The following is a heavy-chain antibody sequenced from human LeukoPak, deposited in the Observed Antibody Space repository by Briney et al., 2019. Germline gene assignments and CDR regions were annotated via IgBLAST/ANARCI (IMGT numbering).Heavy chain of an antibody. J-gene: IGHJ4*02. CDR3: AGLVGRYSSGLYYYYFDY. CDR2: MYLSGTT. D-gene: IGHD3-22*01. V-gene: IGHV4-4*02. CDR1: GDSINSLDL. Sequence: SETLSLTCTVSGDSINSLDLWSWVRQPPGKRLEWIGEMYLSGTTHSNPSVKSRVTISIDKSKNQFFLNLSSVTAADTAVYYCAGLVGRYSSGLYYYYFDYWGQGTLVTVSS.